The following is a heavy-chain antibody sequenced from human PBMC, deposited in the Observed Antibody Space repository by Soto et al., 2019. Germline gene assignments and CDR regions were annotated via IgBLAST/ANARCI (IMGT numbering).Heavy chain of an antibody. Sequence: QLQLRESGPGLERPSETLSLSCFVSGDSIDSHGAHWSWIRQSPGKGLEWIGAVAYTGTTYYPPPLRSRVTVSEDKSQNQSSLKLTAVTAADTAVYYCSGHRACNTACDFDHWGQGTLVTVSS. CDR2: VAYTGTT. D-gene: IGHD2-15*01. J-gene: IGHJ4*02. V-gene: IGHV4-39*01. CDR3: SGHRACNTACDFDH. CDR1: GDSIDSHGAH.